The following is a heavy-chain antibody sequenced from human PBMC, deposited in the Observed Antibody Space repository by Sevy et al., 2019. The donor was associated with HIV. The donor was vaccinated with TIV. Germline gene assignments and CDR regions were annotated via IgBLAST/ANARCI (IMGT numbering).Heavy chain of an antibody. J-gene: IGHJ4*02. CDR1: GFPFSSYE. Sequence: GGSLRLSCVASGFPFSSYEMNWVRQAPGKGLEWISYIGSSGSNIYYSDSVKGRFTISRDNAKNSLYLQMNSLRAEDTALYYCARDLPPSATTVAHFDYWGQGTLVTVSS. CDR3: ARDLPPSATTVAHFDY. D-gene: IGHD4-17*01. CDR2: IGSSGSNI. V-gene: IGHV3-48*03.